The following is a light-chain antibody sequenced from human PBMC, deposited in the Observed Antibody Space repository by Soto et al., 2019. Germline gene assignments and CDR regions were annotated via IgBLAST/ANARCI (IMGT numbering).Light chain of an antibody. V-gene: IGKV3-20*01. Sequence: EIVLTQSPGTLSLSPGERATLSCRASQSVSSSYLAWYQQKPGQAPRLLIYGASSRATGIPDRFSGSGSGTDFTLTISRLEPEDFATYYCQQYYSYLFTFGPGTKVDIK. CDR3: QQYYSYLFT. CDR1: QSVSSSY. J-gene: IGKJ3*01. CDR2: GAS.